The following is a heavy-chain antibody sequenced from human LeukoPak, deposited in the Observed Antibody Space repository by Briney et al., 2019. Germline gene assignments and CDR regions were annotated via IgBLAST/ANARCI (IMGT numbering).Heavy chain of an antibody. CDR3: ARDSSASGSFDF. CDR1: GFTFSSYW. J-gene: IGHJ4*02. CDR2: VNQDGTIQ. D-gene: IGHD3-10*01. V-gene: IGHV3-7*01. Sequence: GGSLRLSCAASGFTFSSYWMSWVRQAPGKGLEWVGNVNQDGTIQYYGDSLKGRFIISRDNAKNSLYLQMNSLRAEDTAVYHCARDSSASGSFDFWGQGTLVTVSS.